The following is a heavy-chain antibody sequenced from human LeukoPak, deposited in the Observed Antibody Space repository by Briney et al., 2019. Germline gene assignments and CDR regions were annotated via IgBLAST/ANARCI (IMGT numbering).Heavy chain of an antibody. D-gene: IGHD1-26*01. CDR2: ISWNSGSI. CDR3: AKLDSGSYGGYFDY. J-gene: IGHJ4*02. CDR1: GFAFGDYA. Sequence: GRSLRLSCAASGFAFGDYATHWVRQAPGKGLEWVSGISWNSGSIGYADSVKGRFTISRDNAKNSLYLQMNSLRAEDTALYYCAKLDSGSYGGYFDYWGQGTLVTVSS. V-gene: IGHV3-9*01.